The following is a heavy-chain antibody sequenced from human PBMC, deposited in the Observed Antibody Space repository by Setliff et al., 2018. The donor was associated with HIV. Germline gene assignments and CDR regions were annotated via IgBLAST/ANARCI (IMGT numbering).Heavy chain of an antibody. CDR3: ARDIRGSRAIDL. V-gene: IGHV4-59*02. D-gene: IGHD6-13*01. J-gene: IGHJ5*02. Sequence: KPSETLSLTCTVSGDSVNTHFWTWIRQPPGKGLECIGSFSYTGTTNYNPSLKSRVTISVDTSKNQFSLKLRSVTAADTAVYYCARDIRGSRAIDLWGQGTLVTVSS. CDR1: GDSVNTHF. CDR2: FSYTGTT.